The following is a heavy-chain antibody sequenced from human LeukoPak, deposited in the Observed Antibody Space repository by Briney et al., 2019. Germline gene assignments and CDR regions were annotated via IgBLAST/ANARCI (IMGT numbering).Heavy chain of an antibody. J-gene: IGHJ3*02. Sequence: GASVKVSCKASGCTFSSYAINWVRQAPGQGLEWMGGIIPISGTAHYAQKFQGRVTITTNKSTSTAYMELSSLRSEDTAVSYCSRISHRITGASLDIWGQGTMVTVSS. D-gene: IGHD1-7*01. V-gene: IGHV1-69*05. CDR2: IIPISGTA. CDR1: GCTFSSYA. CDR3: SRISHRITGASLDI.